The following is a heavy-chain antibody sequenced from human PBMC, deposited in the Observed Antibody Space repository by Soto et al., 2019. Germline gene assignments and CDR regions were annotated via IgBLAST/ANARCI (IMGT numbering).Heavy chain of an antibody. CDR1: GFTFSSYA. D-gene: IGHD3-10*01. J-gene: IGHJ4*02. CDR2: ISYDGSNK. Sequence: GGSLRLSCAASGFTFSSYAMHWVRQAPGKGLEWVAVISYDGSNKYYADSVKGRFTISRDNSKNTLYLQMNSLRAEDTAVYYCARLYGSGTSIDYWGQGTLVTVSS. CDR3: ARLYGSGTSIDY. V-gene: IGHV3-30-3*01.